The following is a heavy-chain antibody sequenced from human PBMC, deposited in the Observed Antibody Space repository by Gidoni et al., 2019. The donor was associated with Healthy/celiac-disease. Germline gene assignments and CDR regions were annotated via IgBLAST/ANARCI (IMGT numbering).Heavy chain of an antibody. CDR1: GFTFSSYG. D-gene: IGHD6-13*01. J-gene: IGHJ5*02. CDR2: ISYDGSNK. V-gene: IGHV3-30*18. CDR3: AKTRYSSSWYVWFDP. Sequence: QVQLVESGEGVVQPGRSLSIYCAASGFTFSSYGMHWVRQAPGKGLEWVAVISYDGSNKYYADSVKGRFTISRDNSKNTLYLQMNSLRAEDTAVYYCAKTRYSSSWYVWFDPWGQGTLVTVSS.